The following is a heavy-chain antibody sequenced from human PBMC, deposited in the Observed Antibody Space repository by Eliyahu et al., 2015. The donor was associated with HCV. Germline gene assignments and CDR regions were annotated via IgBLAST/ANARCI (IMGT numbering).Heavy chain of an antibody. Sequence: EVQLVESGGGVVRPGGSLRLSCAASGFXXGDYGMSWVRQAPGKGXXWVSGINWNGGSTGYADSVKGRFTISRDNAKNSLYLQMNSLRAEDTALYHCAGTMVQGADNWFDPWGQGTLVTVSS. CDR2: INWNGGST. V-gene: IGHV3-20*01. J-gene: IGHJ5*02. D-gene: IGHD3-10*01. CDR1: GFXXGDYG. CDR3: AGTMVQGADNWFDP.